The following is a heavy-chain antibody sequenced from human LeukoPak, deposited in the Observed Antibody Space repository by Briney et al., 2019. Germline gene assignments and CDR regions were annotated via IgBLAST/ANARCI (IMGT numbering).Heavy chain of an antibody. Sequence: GGSLRLSCAASGFTVSSYAMHWVRQAPGKGLEWVAIISYDGSNKYYADSVKGRFTISRDNSKNTLYLQMNSLRAEDTAVYYCARDTNWNFDYWGQGTLVTVSS. D-gene: IGHD1-1*01. J-gene: IGHJ4*02. CDR1: GFTVSSYA. V-gene: IGHV3-30-3*01. CDR3: ARDTNWNFDY. CDR2: ISYDGSNK.